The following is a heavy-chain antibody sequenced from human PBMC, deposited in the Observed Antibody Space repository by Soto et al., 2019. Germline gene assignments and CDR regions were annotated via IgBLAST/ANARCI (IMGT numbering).Heavy chain of an antibody. J-gene: IGHJ4*02. Sequence: GGSLRLSCAASGFTVSSNYMSWVRQAPGKGLEWVSVIYSGGSTYYADSVKGRFTISRDNSKNTLYLQMNSLRAEDTAVYYCASPYYDFWSGDYWGQGTLVTVSS. CDR3: ASPYYDFWSGDY. V-gene: IGHV3-66*01. CDR2: IYSGGST. D-gene: IGHD3-3*01. CDR1: GFTVSSNY.